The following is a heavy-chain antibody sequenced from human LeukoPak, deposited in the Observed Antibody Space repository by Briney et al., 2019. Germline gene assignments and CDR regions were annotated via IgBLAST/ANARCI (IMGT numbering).Heavy chain of an antibody. D-gene: IGHD3-22*01. V-gene: IGHV1-8*03. CDR3: ARRAYYYDSSGYYYGSYYYYYMDV. J-gene: IGHJ6*03. CDR2: INPNSGNT. CDR1: AYTFTGYY. Sequence: GASVKVSCKASAYTFTGYYMHWVRQAPGQGLEWMGWINPNSGNTGYAQKFQGRVTITRNTSISTAYMELSSLRSEDTAVYYCARRAYYYDSSGYYYGSYYYYYMDVWGKGTTVTVSS.